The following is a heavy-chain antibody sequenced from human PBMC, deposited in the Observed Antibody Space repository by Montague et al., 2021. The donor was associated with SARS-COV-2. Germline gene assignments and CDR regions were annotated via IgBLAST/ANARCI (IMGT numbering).Heavy chain of an antibody. V-gene: IGHV3-23*03. Sequence: SLRLSCAASGFTFSSYAMSWVRQAPGKGLEWVSVIYSGGSSTNYADSVKGRFTISRDNSKNTLYLQMNSLRAEDTAVYYCAKSRGIRYDSSGYYYPLDYWGQGTLVTVSS. CDR2: IYSGGSST. D-gene: IGHD3-22*01. CDR1: GFTFSSYA. J-gene: IGHJ4*02. CDR3: AKSRGIRYDSSGYYYPLDY.